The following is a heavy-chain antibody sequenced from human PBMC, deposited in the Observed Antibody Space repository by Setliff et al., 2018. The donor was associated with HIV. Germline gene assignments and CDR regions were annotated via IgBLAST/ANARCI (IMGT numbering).Heavy chain of an antibody. CDR2: MYYTGST. CDR3: ARDGGSSGWYFVLGYSDY. Sequence: SETLSLTCTVSGGSTDSGSYYWAWIRQPPGKGLEWIGSMYYTGSTYSNPSLKSRVTISIDTSKNQFSLKLNSVTAADTAMYYCARDGGSSGWYFVLGYSDYWGPGTLVTVSS. CDR1: GGSTDSGSYY. D-gene: IGHD6-19*01. J-gene: IGHJ4*02. V-gene: IGHV4-39*02.